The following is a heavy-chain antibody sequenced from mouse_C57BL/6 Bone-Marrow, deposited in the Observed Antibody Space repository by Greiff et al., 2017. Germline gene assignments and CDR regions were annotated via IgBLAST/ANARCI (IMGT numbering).Heavy chain of an antibody. D-gene: IGHD2-3*01. CDR3: ARRIYDGYLYWYFDV. V-gene: IGHV1-81*01. Sequence: VQLQQSGAELARPGASVKLSCKASGYTFTSYGISWVKQRTGQGLEWIGEIYPRSGNTYYNEKFKGKDTLTADKSSSTAYMELRSLTSEDSAVYFCARRIYDGYLYWYFDVWGTGTTVTVSS. J-gene: IGHJ1*03. CDR1: GYTFTSYG. CDR2: IYPRSGNT.